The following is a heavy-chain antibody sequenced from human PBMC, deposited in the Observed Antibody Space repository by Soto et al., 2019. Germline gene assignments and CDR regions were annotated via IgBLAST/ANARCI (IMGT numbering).Heavy chain of an antibody. Sequence: EVQLLESGGGLVQPGGSLRLSCAASGFFFSSYAMSWVRQAPGKGLEWVSGIGGSGGYKSYADSVKGRFTISRDNSKNTLYLQMNSLRAEDTAVYYCARESEDLTSNFDYWGQGTLVTVSS. J-gene: IGHJ4*02. V-gene: IGHV3-23*01. CDR3: ARESEDLTSNFDY. CDR2: IGGSGGYK. CDR1: GFFFSSYA.